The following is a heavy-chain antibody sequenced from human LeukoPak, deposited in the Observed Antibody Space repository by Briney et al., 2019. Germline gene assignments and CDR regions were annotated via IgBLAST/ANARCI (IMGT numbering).Heavy chain of an antibody. J-gene: IGHJ4*02. CDR2: VGASYST. CDR3: ARVTGYDWESSYDY. D-gene: IGHD5-12*01. V-gene: IGHV3-23*01. CDR1: GFTFNNYG. Sequence: GGSLRLSCAASGFTFNNYGMSWVRQAPGKGLEWVSAVGASYSTYYADSVKGRFTVSRDNSKNTLYLQMNSLRAEDTAVYYCARVTGYDWESSYDYWGQGTLVTVSS.